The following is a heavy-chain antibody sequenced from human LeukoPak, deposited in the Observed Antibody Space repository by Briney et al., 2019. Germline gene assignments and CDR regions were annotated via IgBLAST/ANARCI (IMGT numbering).Heavy chain of an antibody. Sequence: PSQTLPLTCTVSGGSISSGGYYWSCIRQHPGKGLEWIGYIHHSGSTHYNPSLKSRVTISVDVSKNQFSLKLSSVTAADTAVYYCARLDSSSYGALGWFDPWGQGSLVTVSS. J-gene: IGHJ5*02. V-gene: IGHV4-31*03. CDR1: GGSISSGGYY. CDR2: IHHSGST. CDR3: ARLDSSSYGALGWFDP. D-gene: IGHD4-11*01.